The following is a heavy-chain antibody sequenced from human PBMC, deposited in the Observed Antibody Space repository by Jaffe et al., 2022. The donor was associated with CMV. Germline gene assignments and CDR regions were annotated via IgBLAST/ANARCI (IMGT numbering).Heavy chain of an antibody. V-gene: IGHV4-39*01. CDR3: ARLSGGVVLWFGEPYFDY. J-gene: IGHJ4*02. CDR1: GGSISSSSYY. CDR2: IYYSGST. Sequence: QLQLQESGPGLVKPSETLSLTCTVSGGSISSSSYYWGWIRQPPGKGLEWIGSIYYSGSTYYNPSLKSRVTISVDTSKNQFSLKLSSVTAADTAVYYCARLSGGVVLWFGEPYFDYWGQGTLVTVSS. D-gene: IGHD3-10*01.